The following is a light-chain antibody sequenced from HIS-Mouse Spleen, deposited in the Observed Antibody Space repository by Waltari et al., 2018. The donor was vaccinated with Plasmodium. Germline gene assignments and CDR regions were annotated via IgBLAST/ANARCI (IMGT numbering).Light chain of an antibody. J-gene: IGLJ2*01. CDR2: QDS. CDR1: KLGDKY. CDR3: QAWDSSTVV. Sequence: SYELTQPPSVSVSPGQTASITCSGDKLGDKYAFWYQQKPGQSPVLVIYQDSKRPSGIPERFSCSNSGNTATLTISGTQAMDEADYYCQAWDSSTVVFGGGTKLTVL. V-gene: IGLV3-1*01.